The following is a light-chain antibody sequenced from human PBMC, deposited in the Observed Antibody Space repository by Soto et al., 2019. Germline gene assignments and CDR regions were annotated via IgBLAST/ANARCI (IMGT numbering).Light chain of an antibody. Sequence: DIQMAQSPSSLSASVGDTITITCRASRNINTYLNWYQQKPGKAPKLLIFGASSLKSRVPSRFSGRGSRTDFNLTINNLRPADVATYCCRQNSSAPITFGHGNKVDIK. CDR1: RNINTY. CDR2: GAS. J-gene: IGKJ3*01. V-gene: IGKV1-39*01. CDR3: RQNSSAPIT.